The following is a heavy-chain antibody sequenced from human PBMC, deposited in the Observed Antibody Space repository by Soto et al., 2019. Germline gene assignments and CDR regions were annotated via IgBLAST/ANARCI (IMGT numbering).Heavy chain of an antibody. Sequence: ASVKVSCKASGGTFSSYAISWVRQAPGQGLEWMGGIIPIFGTANYAQKFQGRVTITADESTSTAYTELSSLRSEDTAVYYCARGSRIVVVPAAMPEYYYYGMDFWGQGTTVTVSS. D-gene: IGHD2-2*01. CDR3: ARGSRIVVVPAAMPEYYYYGMDF. V-gene: IGHV1-69*13. CDR2: IIPIFGTA. CDR1: GGTFSSYA. J-gene: IGHJ6*02.